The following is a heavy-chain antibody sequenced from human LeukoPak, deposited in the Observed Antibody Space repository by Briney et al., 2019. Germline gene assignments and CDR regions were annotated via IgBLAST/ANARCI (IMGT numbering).Heavy chain of an antibody. D-gene: IGHD6-13*01. CDR1: GGSFSGYY. Sequence: TSETLSLTCAVYGGSFSGYYWSWIRQPPGKGLEWIGEINHSGSTNYNPSLKSRVTISVDTSKNQFSLKLSSVTAADTAVYYCASGQYSSSWYAFFDRGYIYWGQGTLVTVSS. CDR2: INHSGST. CDR3: ASGQYSSSWYAFFDRGYIY. V-gene: IGHV4-34*01. J-gene: IGHJ4*02.